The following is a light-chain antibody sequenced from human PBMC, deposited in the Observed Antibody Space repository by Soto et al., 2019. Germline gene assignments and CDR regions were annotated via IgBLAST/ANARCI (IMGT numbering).Light chain of an antibody. CDR1: QSVSDN. V-gene: IGKV3-15*01. Sequence: EIVMTQSPAALSVSPGERATLSCRASQSVSDNLAWYQQKPGQAPRLIIYDASTRATGVPGRFSGSGSGTDFTLTVSSLQSEDFAIYYCQQFNNWPPSWTFGQGTKVDI. CDR2: DAS. J-gene: IGKJ1*01. CDR3: QQFNNWPPSWT.